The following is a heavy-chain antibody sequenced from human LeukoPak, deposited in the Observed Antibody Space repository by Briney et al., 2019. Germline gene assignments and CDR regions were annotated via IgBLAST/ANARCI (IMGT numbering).Heavy chain of an antibody. CDR2: ISSITSYI. D-gene: IGHD3-9*01. J-gene: IGHJ4*02. CDR3: ATKNKTGYDILTGYYNGFDH. CDR1: GFTFSSYS. V-gene: IGHV3-21*01. Sequence: GGSLRLSCAASGFTFSSYSMNWVRQAPGKGLEWVSSISSITSYIYYADSLKGRFTISRVNAKNSLYLQMNSLRADDTAVYYCATKNKTGYDILTGYYNGFDHWGQGTLVTVSS.